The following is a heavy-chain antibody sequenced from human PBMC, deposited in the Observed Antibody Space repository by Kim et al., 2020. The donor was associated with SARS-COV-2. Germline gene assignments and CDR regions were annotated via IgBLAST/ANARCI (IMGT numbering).Heavy chain of an antibody. J-gene: IGHJ5*02. CDR1: GFTFGDYA. CDR3: TRPLYYYDSSGYYLRWFDP. V-gene: IGHV3-49*04. CDR2: IRSKAYGGTT. Sequence: GGSLRLSCTASGFTFGDYAMSWVRQAPGKGLEWVGFIRSKAYGGTTEYAASVKGRFTISRDDSKSIAYLQMNSLKTEDTAVYYCTRPLYYYDSSGYYLRWFDPWGQGTLVTVSS. D-gene: IGHD3-22*01.